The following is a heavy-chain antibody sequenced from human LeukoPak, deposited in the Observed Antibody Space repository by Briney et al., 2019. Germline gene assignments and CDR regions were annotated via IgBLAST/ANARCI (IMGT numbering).Heavy chain of an antibody. CDR1: GYTFTGYY. J-gene: IGHJ6*02. CDR2: INPNSGGT. V-gene: IGHV1-2*06. D-gene: IGHD6-25*01. CDR3: ARAIAAELGMDV. Sequence: EASVKVSCKASGYTFTGYYMHWVRQAPGQGLEWMGRINPNSGGTNYAQKFQGRVTMTRDTSISTAYMELSRLRSDDTAVYYCARAIAAELGMDVWGQGTTVTVSS.